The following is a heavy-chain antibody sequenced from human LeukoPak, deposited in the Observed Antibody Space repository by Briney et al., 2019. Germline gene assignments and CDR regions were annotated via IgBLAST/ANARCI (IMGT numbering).Heavy chain of an antibody. D-gene: IGHD3-22*01. CDR1: RFTFSNAW. Sequence: GGSLRLSCAASRFTFSNAWMSWVRQAPGKGLEWVAFMRSDGSDKYYADSVKGRFTISRDNSKNTLYLQMNSLRAEDTAVYYCAKHDSSSYYWGQGTLVTVSS. J-gene: IGHJ4*02. CDR3: AKHDSSSYY. V-gene: IGHV3-30*02. CDR2: MRSDGSDK.